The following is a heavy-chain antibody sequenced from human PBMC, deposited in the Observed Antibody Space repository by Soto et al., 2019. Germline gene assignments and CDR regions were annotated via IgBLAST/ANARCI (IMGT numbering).Heavy chain of an antibody. CDR1: GFTFSHYN. V-gene: IGHV3-21*01. J-gene: IGHJ4*02. D-gene: IGHD3-10*01. Sequence: GGTLRLSCAASGFTFSHYNINWVRQAPGRGLEWVSSISGSSTFIYYADSVKGRFTISRDNAKNSLYLQMNSLRVEDTAMYYCATPMALPGSDYWGQGTLVTVSS. CDR3: ATPMALPGSDY. CDR2: ISGSSTFI.